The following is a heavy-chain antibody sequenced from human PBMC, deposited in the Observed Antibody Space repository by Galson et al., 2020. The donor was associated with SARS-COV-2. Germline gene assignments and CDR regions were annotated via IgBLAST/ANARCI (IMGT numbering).Heavy chain of an antibody. J-gene: IGHJ6*02. CDR2: IYYSGST. D-gene: IGHD3-10*01. Sequence: SETLSLTCTVSGGSISSGGYYWSWIRQHPGKGLEWIGYIYYSGSTYYNPSLKSRVTISVDTSKNQFSLKLSSVTAADTAVYYCARDELRGYGSGKGTYYYYYGMDVWGQGTTVTVSS. V-gene: IGHV4-31*03. CDR3: ARDELRGYGSGKGTYYYYYGMDV. CDR1: GGSISSGGYY.